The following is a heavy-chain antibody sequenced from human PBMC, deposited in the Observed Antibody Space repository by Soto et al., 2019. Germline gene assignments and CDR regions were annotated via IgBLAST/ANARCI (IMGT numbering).Heavy chain of an antibody. D-gene: IGHD3-22*01. J-gene: IGHJ6*04. CDR1: GYSFTSYW. V-gene: IGHV5-51*01. CDR3: ARRRYYDSSGYSRWSGMDV. Sequence: GESLQISCKGSGYSFTSYWIGWVRQMPGKGLEWMGIIYPGDSDTRYSPSFQGQVTISADKSISTAYLQWSSLKASDTAMYYCARRRYYDSSGYSRWSGMDVWGKGTTVTVSS. CDR2: IYPGDSDT.